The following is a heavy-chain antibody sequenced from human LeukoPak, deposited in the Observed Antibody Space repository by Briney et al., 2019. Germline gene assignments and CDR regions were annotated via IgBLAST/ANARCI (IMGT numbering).Heavy chain of an antibody. D-gene: IGHD6-13*01. J-gene: IGHJ6*03. CDR3: ARSSSPHLDYYYYMDV. CDR2: IIPIFGTA. V-gene: IGHV1-69*05. CDR1: GGTFSSYA. Sequence: SVKVSCKASGGTFSSYAISWVRQAPGQGLEWMGGIIPIFGTANCAQKFQGRVTITTDESTSTAYMELSSLRSEDTAVYYCARSSSPHLDYYYYMDVWGKGTTVTVSS.